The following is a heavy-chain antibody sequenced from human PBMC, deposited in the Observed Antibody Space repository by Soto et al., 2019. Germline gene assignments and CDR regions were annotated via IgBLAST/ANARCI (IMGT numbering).Heavy chain of an antibody. CDR1: GGSISSSTYY. J-gene: IGHJ4*02. CDR2: IYYTGIT. D-gene: IGHD2-15*01. V-gene: IGHV4-39*02. Sequence: PSETLSLTCTVSGGSISSSTYYWGWIRQSPGKGLEWIGGIYYTGITYYNPSLKSRVTISVDTSENHLSLKLNSVTAVDTAVYYCARANPLGFCSGGSCLGIIDYWGQGTLVTVSS. CDR3: ARANPLGFCSGGSCLGIIDY.